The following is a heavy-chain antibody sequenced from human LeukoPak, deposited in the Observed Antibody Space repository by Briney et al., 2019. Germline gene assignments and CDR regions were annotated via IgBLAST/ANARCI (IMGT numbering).Heavy chain of an antibody. CDR3: AREGKDDFLSGYYYLDY. CDR1: GGSFSGYY. V-gene: IGHV3-21*01. CDR2: ITSSSTYL. Sequence: KPSETLSLTCAVYGGSFSGYYWSWIRQTPGKGLEWVSSITSSSTYLYYTDSVKGRFTISRDNAKNALYLQMNSLRAEDTAMYYCAREGKDDFLSGYYYLDYWGQGTLVTVSS. J-gene: IGHJ4*02. D-gene: IGHD3-3*01.